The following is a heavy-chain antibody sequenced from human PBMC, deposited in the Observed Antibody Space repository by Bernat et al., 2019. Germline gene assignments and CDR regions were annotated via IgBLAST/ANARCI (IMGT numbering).Heavy chain of an antibody. Sequence: QVQLVESGGGVVQAGRSLRLSCAASGYTFSKSGMHWVRQAPGKGLEWVAVIWGDGSKKFYADSVKCRFSISKDDSKNTLYLQMNSLTAKDTAVYYCASGTSVAGDFDYWGQGALVTVSS. V-gene: IGHV3-33*01. CDR3: ASGTSVAGDFDY. D-gene: IGHD2-15*01. CDR2: IWGDGSKK. J-gene: IGHJ4*02. CDR1: GYTFSKSG.